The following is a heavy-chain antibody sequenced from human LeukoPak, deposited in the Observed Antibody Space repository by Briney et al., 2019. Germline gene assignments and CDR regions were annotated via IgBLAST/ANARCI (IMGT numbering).Heavy chain of an antibody. Sequence: SVKVSCKASGGTFSSYAISWVRQAPGKGLEWMGGIIPIFGTANYAQKFQGRVTITADESTSTAYMELSSLRSEDTAVYYCARDLYGDYPHEGDYWGQGTLVTVSS. V-gene: IGHV1-69*13. CDR2: IIPIFGTA. CDR3: ARDLYGDYPHEGDY. CDR1: GGTFSSYA. J-gene: IGHJ4*02. D-gene: IGHD4-17*01.